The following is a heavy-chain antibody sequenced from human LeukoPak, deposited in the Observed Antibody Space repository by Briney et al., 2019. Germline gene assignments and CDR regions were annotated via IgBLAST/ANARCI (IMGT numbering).Heavy chain of an antibody. Sequence: GGSLRLSCAASGFTFSSYGMHWVRQAPGKGLEWVAVISYDGSNKYYADSVKGRFTISRDNSKNTLYLQMNSLRAEDTAVYYCARDENAFASMLGYFDYWGQGTLVTVSS. V-gene: IGHV3-30*19. CDR1: GFTFSSYG. J-gene: IGHJ4*02. CDR2: ISYDGSNK. D-gene: IGHD3-16*01. CDR3: ARDENAFASMLGYFDY.